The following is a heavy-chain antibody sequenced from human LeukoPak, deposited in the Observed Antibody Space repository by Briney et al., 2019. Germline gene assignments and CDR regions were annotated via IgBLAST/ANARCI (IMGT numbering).Heavy chain of an antibody. D-gene: IGHD3-22*01. J-gene: IGHJ3*02. CDR2: INPNSGGT. CDR3: ARDYDDTSGNGAFDI. Sequence: ASVKLSCKASGYTFTAYYMHCVRQAPGQALEWMGWINPNSGGTNYAQKFQGRVTMTRDTSISTVYMELSRLRYDDTAVYYCARDYDDTSGNGAFDIWGQGTMVTVSA. CDR1: GYTFTAYY. V-gene: IGHV1-2*02.